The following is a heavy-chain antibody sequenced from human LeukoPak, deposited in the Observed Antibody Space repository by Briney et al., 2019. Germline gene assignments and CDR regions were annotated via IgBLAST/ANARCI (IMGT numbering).Heavy chain of an antibody. CDR2: IYHSGST. CDR1: GYSISSGYY. D-gene: IGHD1-26*01. CDR3: ARDLGSGSYGPGDY. J-gene: IGHJ4*02. V-gene: IGHV4-38-2*02. Sequence: SETLSLTCTVSGYSISSGYYWGWIRQPPGKGLEWIGSIYHSGSTYYNPSLKGRVTISVDTSKNQFSLKLSSVTAADTAVYYCARDLGSGSYGPGDYWGQGTLVTVSS.